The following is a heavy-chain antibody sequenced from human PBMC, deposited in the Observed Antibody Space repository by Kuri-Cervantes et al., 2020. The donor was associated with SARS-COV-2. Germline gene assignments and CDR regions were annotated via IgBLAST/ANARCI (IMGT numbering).Heavy chain of an antibody. V-gene: IGHV1-2*02. CDR2: INPNSGGT. CDR3: ARSVPTSTSSSWHP. Sequence: ASVKVSCKASGYTFTDFSIYWVRQVPGQRLEWVGWINPNSGGTNFAQNFQDRVSLTRDTSINTAFMESSTLRSDDTAIYYCARSVPTSTSSSWHPWGPGTLVTVSS. CDR1: GYTFTDFS. D-gene: IGHD2-2*01. J-gene: IGHJ5*02.